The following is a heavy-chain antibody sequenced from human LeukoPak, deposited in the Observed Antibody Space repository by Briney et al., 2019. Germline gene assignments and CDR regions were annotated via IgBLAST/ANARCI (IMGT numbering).Heavy chain of an antibody. Sequence: GGSLRLSCAASGFTFSTYGMTWVRQAPGKRLRWLSYIGSSNYSIKYAESVKGRFTSSRDNAKNSLYLQMNSLRAEDTAVYYCTKSRISFSGQADHWGQGTLVTVSS. CDR1: GFTFSTYG. CDR2: IGSSNYSI. V-gene: IGHV3-48*04. J-gene: IGHJ4*02. D-gene: IGHD5-12*01. CDR3: TKSRISFSGQADH.